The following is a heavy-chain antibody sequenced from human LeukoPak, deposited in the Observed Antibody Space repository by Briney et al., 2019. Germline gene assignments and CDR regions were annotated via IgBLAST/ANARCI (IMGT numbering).Heavy chain of an antibody. CDR1: GFPFYNYG. CDR2: ITASGAAT. V-gene: IGHV3-23*01. Sequence: GGSLRLSCAVSGFPFYNYGMSWVRQAPGKGLEWVSAITASGAATYIADSVKGRFVISRDNSKNTLYLQMNSLRAEDTAVYFCAKDSLVATSHFDSWGRGTLVTVSS. D-gene: IGHD5-12*01. CDR3: AKDSLVATSHFDS. J-gene: IGHJ4*02.